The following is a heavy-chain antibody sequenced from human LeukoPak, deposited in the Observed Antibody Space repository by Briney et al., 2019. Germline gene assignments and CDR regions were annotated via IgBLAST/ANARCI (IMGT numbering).Heavy chain of an antibody. CDR2: IYYSGRT. V-gene: IGHV4-39*01. Sequence: PSETLSLTCTVSGGSISSSSDFWGWIRQPPGKGLEWIGSIYYSGRTYNNPSLKSRVTISVDTSKNQFSLKLSSVTAADTAVYYCARHRWDGTFNFDYWGQGTLVPVFS. CDR1: GGSISSSSDF. D-gene: IGHD1-1*01. CDR3: ARHRWDGTFNFDY. J-gene: IGHJ4*02.